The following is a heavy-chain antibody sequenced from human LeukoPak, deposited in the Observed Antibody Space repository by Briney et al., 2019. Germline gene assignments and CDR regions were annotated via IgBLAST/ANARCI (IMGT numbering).Heavy chain of an antibody. J-gene: IGHJ6*03. CDR1: GFTFSSYW. CDR2: IKQDGSEK. D-gene: IGHD6-13*01. V-gene: IGHV3-7*01. Sequence: PGGSLRLSCAASGFTFSSYWMSWVRQAPGKGLEWVANIKQDGSEKYYVDSVKGRFTISRDNAKNSLYLQMNSLRAEDTAVYCCARDIAAAGRRVRYYYYMDVWGKGTTVTISS. CDR3: ARDIAAAGRRVRYYYYMDV.